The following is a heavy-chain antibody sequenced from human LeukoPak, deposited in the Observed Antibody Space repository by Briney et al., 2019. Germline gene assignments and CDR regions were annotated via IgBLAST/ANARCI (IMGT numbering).Heavy chain of an antibody. CDR1: GFIVNSNY. CDR2: IYGGGFT. V-gene: IGHV3-66*04. CDR3: AKHLNYYDSSGYYLFDY. J-gene: IGHJ4*02. Sequence: GGSLRLSCAASGFIVNSNYMSCVRQAPGKGLEWVSFIYGGGFTYYADSVKGTFTISRDTPKNTLYLQMNSLRAEDTAVYYCAKHLNYYDSSGYYLFDYWGQGTLVTVSS. D-gene: IGHD3-22*01.